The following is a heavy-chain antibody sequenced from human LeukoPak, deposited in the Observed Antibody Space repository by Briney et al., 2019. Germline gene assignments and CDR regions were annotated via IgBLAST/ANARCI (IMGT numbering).Heavy chain of an antibody. CDR1: GFTFSSYS. D-gene: IGHD4-23*01. CDR3: ARGGTTVVNRHSFDY. Sequence: PGGSLRLSCAASGFTFSSYSMNWVRQPPGKGLEWVSYISSSSSTIYYADSVKGRFTISRDNAKNSLYLQMNSLRDEDTAVYYCARGGTTVVNRHSFDYWGQGTLVTVSS. V-gene: IGHV3-48*02. J-gene: IGHJ4*02. CDR2: ISSSSSTI.